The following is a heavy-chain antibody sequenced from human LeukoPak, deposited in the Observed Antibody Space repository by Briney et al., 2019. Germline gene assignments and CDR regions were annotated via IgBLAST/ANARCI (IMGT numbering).Heavy chain of an antibody. J-gene: IGHJ4*02. CDR3: ARNVTAGYFDY. D-gene: IGHD1-1*01. Sequence: PSETLSLTCAVSGYSISSDYYWGWIRQLPGKGLEWIATIYHSWGIYFNPSLKSRVTISLDTSKNQFSLKLTSVTAADTAIYYCARNVTAGYFDYWGQGILVTVSS. V-gene: IGHV4-38-2*01. CDR2: IYHSWGI. CDR1: GYSISSDYY.